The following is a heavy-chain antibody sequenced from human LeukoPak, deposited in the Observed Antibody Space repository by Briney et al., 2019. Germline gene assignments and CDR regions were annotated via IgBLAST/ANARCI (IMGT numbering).Heavy chain of an antibody. V-gene: IGHV1-2*02. Sequence: GASVKVSCKASGYTFTGYYMHWVRQAPGQGLGWMGWINPNSGGTNYAQKFQGRVTMTRDTSISTAYMELSRLRSDDTAVYYCARDPTAYCSSTSCYAHYYYYYMDVWGKGTTVTVSS. CDR1: GYTFTGYY. CDR2: INPNSGGT. CDR3: ARDPTAYCSSTSCYAHYYYYYMDV. D-gene: IGHD2-2*01. J-gene: IGHJ6*03.